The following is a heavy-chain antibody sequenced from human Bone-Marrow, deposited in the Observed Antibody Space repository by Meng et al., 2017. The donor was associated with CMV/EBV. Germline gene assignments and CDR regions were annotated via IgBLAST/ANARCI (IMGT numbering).Heavy chain of an antibody. CDR1: GGSLSDHY. D-gene: IGHD2-15*01. Sequence: SETLSLTCDVHGGSLSDHYWNWIRQSPGKGLEWIGEINHSGSTNYNPSLKSRVTISVDTSKNQFSLKLSSVTAADTAVYYCARGQIVVVVAAYYYYYGMDVWGQGTTVTVSS. CDR2: INHSGST. V-gene: IGHV4-34*01. J-gene: IGHJ6*02. CDR3: ARGQIVVVVAAYYYYYGMDV.